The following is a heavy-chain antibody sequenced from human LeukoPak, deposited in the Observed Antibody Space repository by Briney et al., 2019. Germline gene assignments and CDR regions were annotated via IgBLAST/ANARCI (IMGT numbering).Heavy chain of an antibody. J-gene: IGHJ4*02. CDR2: ISSSGSTI. D-gene: IGHD6-25*01. V-gene: IGHV3-48*04. Sequence: GGSLRLSCAASGFTFSSYGMHWVRQAPGKGLEWVSYISSSGSTIYYADSVKGRFTISRDNAKNSLYLQMNSLRAEDTAVYYCARGVDGGYSSDWGQGTLVTVSS. CDR1: GFTFSSYG. CDR3: ARGVDGGYSSD.